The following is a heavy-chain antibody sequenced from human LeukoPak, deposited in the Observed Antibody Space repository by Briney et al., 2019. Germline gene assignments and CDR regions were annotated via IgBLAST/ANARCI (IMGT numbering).Heavy chain of an antibody. Sequence: SVKVSCKASGGTFSSYAISWVRQAPGQGLEWMGGIIPIFGTANYAQKFQGRVTMTTDTSTSTAYMELRSLRSDDTAVYYCARVLEQQPHAFDIWGQGTMVTVSS. CDR1: GGTFSSYA. D-gene: IGHD6-13*01. J-gene: IGHJ3*02. CDR3: ARVLEQQPHAFDI. V-gene: IGHV1-69*05. CDR2: IIPIFGTA.